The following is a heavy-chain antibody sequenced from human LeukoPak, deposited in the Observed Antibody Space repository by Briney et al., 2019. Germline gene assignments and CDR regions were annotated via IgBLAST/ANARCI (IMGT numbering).Heavy chain of an antibody. J-gene: IGHJ4*02. Sequence: ASVKVSCKASGYAFTSYGISWVRQAPGQGLEWMGWISEYNGNTNYAQKFQGRVTMTTDTSTSTAYMELRSLRSDDTAVYYCASSTRWLQLRPFDYWGQGTLVTVSS. CDR2: ISEYNGNT. CDR3: ASSTRWLQLRPFDY. D-gene: IGHD5-24*01. V-gene: IGHV1-18*01. CDR1: GYAFTSYG.